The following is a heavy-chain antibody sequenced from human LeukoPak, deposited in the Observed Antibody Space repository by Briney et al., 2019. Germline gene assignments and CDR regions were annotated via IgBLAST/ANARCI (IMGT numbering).Heavy chain of an antibody. V-gene: IGHV1-69*13. J-gene: IGHJ5*02. D-gene: IGHD3-10*01. CDR1: GGTFSSYA. CDR2: IIPIFGTA. Sequence: GASVKVSCKASGGTFSSYAISWVRQAPGQGLEWMGGIIPIFGTANYAQKFQGRVTITADESTSTAYMELSSLRSEDTAVYYCARQTMVRGVIIMNWFDPWGQGTLVTVSS. CDR3: ARQTMVRGVIIMNWFDP.